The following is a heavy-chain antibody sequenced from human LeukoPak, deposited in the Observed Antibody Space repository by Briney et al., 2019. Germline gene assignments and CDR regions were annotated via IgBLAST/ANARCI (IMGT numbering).Heavy chain of an antibody. CDR2: IYYSGST. CDR1: GGSISSYY. Sequence: PSETLSLTCTVSGGSISSYYWSWIRQPPGKGLEWIGYIYYSGSTNYNPSLKSRVTISVDTSKNQFSLKLSSVTAADTAVYYCARGPAWLTEYYFDYWGQGTLVTVSS. CDR3: ARGPAWLTEYYFDY. J-gene: IGHJ4*02. D-gene: IGHD5-12*01. V-gene: IGHV4-59*12.